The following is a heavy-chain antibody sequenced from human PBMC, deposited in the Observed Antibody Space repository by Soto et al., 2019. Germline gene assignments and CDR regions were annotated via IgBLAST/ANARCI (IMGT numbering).Heavy chain of an antibody. CDR2: INAGNGNT. J-gene: IGHJ6*02. CDR1: GYTFTSYA. D-gene: IGHD4-17*01. CDR3: ARVLEYGDLTPYYYGMDV. Sequence: QVQLVQSGAEVKKPGASVKVSCKASGYTFTSYAMHWVRQAPGQRLEWMGWINAGNGNTKYSQKFQGRVTITRDTSASAAYMELSSMRSDDTAVYYCARVLEYGDLTPYYYGMDVWGQGTTVTVSS. V-gene: IGHV1-3*01.